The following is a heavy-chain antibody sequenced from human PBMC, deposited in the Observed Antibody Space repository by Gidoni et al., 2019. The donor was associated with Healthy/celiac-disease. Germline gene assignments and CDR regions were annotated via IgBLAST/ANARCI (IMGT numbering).Heavy chain of an antibody. J-gene: IGHJ5*02. CDR2: IYYSGRT. Sequence: QVQLQESGPGLVKPSETLSLTCTVSGGSLSSYYWRWIRQPPGKGLEWLGYIYYSGRTNYHPSLKNRVTISVDTSKNQFSLKLSSVTAADTAVYYCARAPRKNWFDPWGQGTLVTVSS. CDR1: GGSLSSYY. V-gene: IGHV4-59*01. CDR3: ARAPRKNWFDP.